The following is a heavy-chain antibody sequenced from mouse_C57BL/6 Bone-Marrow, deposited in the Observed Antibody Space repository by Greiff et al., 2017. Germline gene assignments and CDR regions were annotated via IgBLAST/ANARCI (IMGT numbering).Heavy chain of an antibody. J-gene: IGHJ1*03. CDR1: GYTFTSYG. CDR2: IYPRSGNT. Sequence: VQLQQSGAELARPGASVKLSCKASGYTFTSYGISWVKQRTGQGLEWIGEIYPRSGNTYYNEKFKGKATLTADKSSNTAYLQLNSLTSEDTAVYYCTTLIYYYWYFDVWGTETTVTVSS. V-gene: IGHV1-81*01. CDR3: TTLIYYYWYFDV. D-gene: IGHD1-1*01.